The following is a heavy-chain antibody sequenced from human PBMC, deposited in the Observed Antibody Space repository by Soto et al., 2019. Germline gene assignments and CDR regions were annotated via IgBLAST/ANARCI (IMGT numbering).Heavy chain of an antibody. CDR2: ISSSSTYI. Sequence: EVQLVESGGGLVNPGGSLRLSCAASGFTFSSYSMNWVRQAPGKGLEWVSSISSSSTYIYYADSVKGRFTVSRDDAKSSLFLQMSSLRVEDTAVYYCARGGDTSGSWPRYWGQGTLVTVSS. CDR3: ARGGDTSGSWPRY. D-gene: IGHD3-22*01. J-gene: IGHJ4*02. V-gene: IGHV3-21*01. CDR1: GFTFSSYS.